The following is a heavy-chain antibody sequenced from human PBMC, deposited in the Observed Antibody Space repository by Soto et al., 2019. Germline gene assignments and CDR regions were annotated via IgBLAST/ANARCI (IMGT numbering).Heavy chain of an antibody. CDR3: AQHGRIGARQNWLPP. V-gene: IGHV5-51*01. D-gene: IGHD6-6*01. Sequence: GESLKISCKGSGYRFSSYWIGWVRQMPGKGLEWMGIIYPGDSDTRYSPSFQGQVTISADKSINTAYLQWSSLKASDTAMYYCAQHGRIGARQNWLPPWGQGTLVTVSS. CDR1: GYRFSSYW. J-gene: IGHJ5*02. CDR2: IYPGDSDT.